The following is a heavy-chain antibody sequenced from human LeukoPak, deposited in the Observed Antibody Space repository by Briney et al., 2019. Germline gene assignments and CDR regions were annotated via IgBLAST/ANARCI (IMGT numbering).Heavy chain of an antibody. CDR2: IYYSGTT. CDR1: GGSISYYY. D-gene: IGHD4-17*01. J-gene: IGHJ6*02. CDR3: AREDSQTTVPEGMDV. V-gene: IGHV4-59*01. Sequence: PSETLSLTCTVSGGSISYYYWSWIRQPPGKGLEWIGYIYYSGTTNYNPSLKSRVTISVDTSKNQFSLQLRSVTAADTAVYYCAREDSQTTVPEGMDVWGQGTTVTVSS.